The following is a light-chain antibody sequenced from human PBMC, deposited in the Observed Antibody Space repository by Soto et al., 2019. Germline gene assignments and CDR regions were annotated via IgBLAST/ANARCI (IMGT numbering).Light chain of an antibody. J-gene: IGKJ1*01. CDR1: QSVLYSSNNENS. CDR2: WAS. CDR3: KQYYVVPPT. Sequence: DIVMTQSPDSLAVSLGERATINCKSSQSVLYSSNNENSLAWYQQKPGQPPKLLIYWASTRESGVPDRFSGGGSGIVFTLTISGLQVEDGEFFYCKQYYVVPPTCGQWTKVE. V-gene: IGKV4-1*01.